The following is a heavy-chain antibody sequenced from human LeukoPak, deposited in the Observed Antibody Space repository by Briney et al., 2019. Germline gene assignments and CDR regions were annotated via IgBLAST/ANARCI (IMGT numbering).Heavy chain of an antibody. V-gene: IGHV3-9*01. CDR2: ISWNSASI. CDR1: GFPFDDYA. CDR3: AKGRGYSSALNEADAFDV. Sequence: GGSLRLSCAASGFPFDDYAIHWVRQVPGKGLEWVSGISWNSASIGYADSVKGRFTISRDDAKMSLFLQMNSLRPEDTAWYYCAKGRGYSSALNEADAFDVWGPGTMVTVSS. D-gene: IGHD2-15*01. J-gene: IGHJ3*01.